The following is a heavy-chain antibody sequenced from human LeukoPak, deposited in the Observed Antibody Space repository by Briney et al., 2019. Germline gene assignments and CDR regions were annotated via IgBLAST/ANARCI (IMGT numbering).Heavy chain of an antibody. CDR3: ARGGRRGGANRYYYYYMDV. CDR2: INHSGST. J-gene: IGHJ6*03. V-gene: IGHV4-34*01. CDR1: GGSFSGYY. Sequence: PSETLSLTCAVYGGSFSGYYWSWIRQPPGKGLEWIGEINHSGSTNYNPSLKSRVTISVDTSKNQFSLKLSSVTAADTAVYYCARGGRRGGANRYYYYYMDVWGKGTTVTVSS. D-gene: IGHD1-26*01.